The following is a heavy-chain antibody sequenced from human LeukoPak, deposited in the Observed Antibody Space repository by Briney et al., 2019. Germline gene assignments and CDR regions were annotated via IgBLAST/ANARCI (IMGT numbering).Heavy chain of an antibody. V-gene: IGHV4-39*01. Sequence: PGGSLRLSCTASGFTFSTYAMSWVRQAPGKGLEWIGSMYYSGTTYYSPSLKSRVTISVDTSKNKFSLRLSSVTAADTAVYYCASHHTILYYFDYWGQGTLVTVSS. CDR1: GFTFSTYA. J-gene: IGHJ4*02. CDR3: ASHHTILYYFDY. CDR2: MYYSGTT. D-gene: IGHD5-24*01.